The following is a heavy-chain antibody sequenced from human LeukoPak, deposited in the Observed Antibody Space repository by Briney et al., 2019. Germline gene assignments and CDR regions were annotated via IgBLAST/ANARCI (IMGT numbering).Heavy chain of an antibody. Sequence: ASVKVFCKASGYTFTSYYMHWVRQVPGQGLEWMGIINPSGGSTTYAQKFQGRVTMTRDTSTSTVYMELSSLRSEDTAAYYCAREYRGDRNKPNDYWGQGTLVTVSS. CDR2: INPSGGST. V-gene: IGHV1-46*01. CDR1: GYTFTSYY. D-gene: IGHD2-21*02. J-gene: IGHJ4*02. CDR3: AREYRGDRNKPNDY.